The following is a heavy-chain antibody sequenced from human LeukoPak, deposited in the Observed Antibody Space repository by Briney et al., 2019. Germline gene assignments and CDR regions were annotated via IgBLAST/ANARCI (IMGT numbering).Heavy chain of an antibody. D-gene: IGHD3-3*01. J-gene: IGHJ4*02. V-gene: IGHV4-38-2*02. Sequence: SETLSLTCTVSGYSISSGYYWGWIRQPPGKGLEWIGSIYHSGSTYYNPSLKSRVTTSVDTSKNQFSLKLSSVTAADTAVYYCARTLADFWSGYYTGAFDYWGQGTLVTVSS. CDR1: GYSISSGYY. CDR3: ARTLADFWSGYYTGAFDY. CDR2: IYHSGST.